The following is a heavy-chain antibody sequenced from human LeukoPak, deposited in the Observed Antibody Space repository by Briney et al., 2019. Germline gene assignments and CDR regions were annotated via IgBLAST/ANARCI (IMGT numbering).Heavy chain of an antibody. CDR3: ARDGTMARDYYYYYMDV. Sequence: GASVKVSCKASGYTFTGYYIHWVRQAPGQGLEWMGWMNPNSGNTGYAQKFQGRVTMTRDMSTSTVYMELSSLRSDDTAVYYCARDGTMARDYYYYYMDVWGKGTTVTVSS. CDR1: GYTFTGYY. D-gene: IGHD4/OR15-4a*01. J-gene: IGHJ6*03. V-gene: IGHV1-2*02. CDR2: MNPNSGNT.